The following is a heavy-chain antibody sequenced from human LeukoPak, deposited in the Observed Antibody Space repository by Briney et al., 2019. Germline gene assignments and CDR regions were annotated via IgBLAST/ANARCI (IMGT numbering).Heavy chain of an antibody. Sequence: GGSLRLSCAASGFTFTRYWMSWVRQAPGKGLEWVANIKQDGSERHYVDSVKGRFTISRDNARNSVYLQMNSLSDDDTAVYYGARDGDYIMPPFDYWGQGILVTVSS. J-gene: IGHJ4*02. CDR1: GFTFTRYW. CDR3: ARDGDYIMPPFDY. CDR2: IKQDGSER. V-gene: IGHV3-7*01. D-gene: IGHD4-17*01.